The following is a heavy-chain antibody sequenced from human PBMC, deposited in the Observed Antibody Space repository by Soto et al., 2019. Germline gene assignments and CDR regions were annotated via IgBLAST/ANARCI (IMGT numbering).Heavy chain of an antibody. D-gene: IGHD3-9*01. CDR2: ISAYNGNT. CDR1: GYTFTSYG. V-gene: IGHV1-18*01. CDR3: ARADAYDILTGLDY. J-gene: IGHJ4*02. Sequence: ASVKVSCKASGYTFTSYGISWGRQAPGQGLEWMGWISAYNGNTNYAQKLQGRVTMTTDTSTSTAYMELRSLRSDDTAAYYWARADAYDILTGLDYWGQGTLVTVSS.